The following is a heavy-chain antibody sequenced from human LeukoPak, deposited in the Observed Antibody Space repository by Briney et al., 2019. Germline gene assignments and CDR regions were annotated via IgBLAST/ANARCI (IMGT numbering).Heavy chain of an antibody. CDR2: IYYSGST. V-gene: IGHV4-31*03. J-gene: IGHJ3*02. CDR3: ARDYSISWYPTRPPPDAFDI. Sequence: SETLSLTCTVSGGSISSGGYYWSWIRQHPGKGLEWIGYIYYSGSTYYNPSLKSRVTISVDTSKNQFSLKLSSVTAADTAVYYCARDYSISWYPTRPPPDAFDIWSQGTMVTVSS. CDR1: GGSISSGGYY. D-gene: IGHD6-13*01.